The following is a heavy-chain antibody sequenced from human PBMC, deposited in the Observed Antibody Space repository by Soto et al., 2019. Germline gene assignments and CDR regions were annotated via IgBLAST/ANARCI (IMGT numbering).Heavy chain of an antibody. D-gene: IGHD1-26*01. CDR1: GYRFTNFW. CDR3: VKTYSGDSNDAFDI. CDR2: IYPGDSDT. Sequence: GESLKISCTGSGYRFTNFWIGWVRQMPGKGLEWMGIIYPGDSDTTYGPSFEGQVTFSADRSTSTAYLEWSSLRASDTAMYYCVKTYSGDSNDAFDIWGQGTLVTVSS. J-gene: IGHJ3*02. V-gene: IGHV5-51*01.